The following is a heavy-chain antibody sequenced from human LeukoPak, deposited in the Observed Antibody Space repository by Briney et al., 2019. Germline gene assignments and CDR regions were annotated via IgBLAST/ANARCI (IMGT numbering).Heavy chain of an antibody. CDR3: ARDMVVAASNGWLDP. D-gene: IGHD2-15*01. Sequence: LSGGSLRLSCAASGFAFSSYGMHWVRQAPGKGLEWVAVIWYDGSNKYYADSVKGRFTISRDNSKNTLYLQMNSLRAEDTAVYYCARDMVVAASNGWLDPWGQGTLVTVSS. CDR1: GFAFSSYG. V-gene: IGHV3-33*01. CDR2: IWYDGSNK. J-gene: IGHJ5*02.